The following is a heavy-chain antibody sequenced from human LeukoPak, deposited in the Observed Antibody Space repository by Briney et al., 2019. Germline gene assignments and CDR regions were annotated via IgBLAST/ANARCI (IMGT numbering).Heavy chain of an antibody. D-gene: IGHD6-13*01. V-gene: IGHV4-38-2*01. CDR1: GYSISSGYY. CDR3: ARVRSLYPDY. J-gene: IGHJ4*02. Sequence: PSETLSLTCAVSGYSISSGYYWGWIRQPPGKGLEWIGSIYHSGSTYYNPSLKSRVTISVDTSKNQFSLKLSSVTAADTAVYYCARVRSLYPDYWGQGTLVTVSS. CDR2: IYHSGST.